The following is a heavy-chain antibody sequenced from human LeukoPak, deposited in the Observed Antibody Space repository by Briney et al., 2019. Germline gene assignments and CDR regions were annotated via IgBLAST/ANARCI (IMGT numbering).Heavy chain of an antibody. V-gene: IGHV1-2*02. CDR1: GHTFTGYY. CDR2: INANSGGT. Sequence: ASVKVSCKASGHTFTGYYMHWVRQAPGQGLEWMGWINANSGGTSYAQKFQGRVTMTRDMSTSTVYMELSSLRSEDTAVYYCARETDTAMVPWFDYWGQGTLVTVSS. CDR3: ARETDTAMVPWFDY. D-gene: IGHD5-18*01. J-gene: IGHJ4*02.